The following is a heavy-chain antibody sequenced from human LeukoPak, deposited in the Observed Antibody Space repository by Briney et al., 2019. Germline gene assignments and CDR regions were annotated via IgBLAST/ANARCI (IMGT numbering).Heavy chain of an antibody. J-gene: IGHJ4*02. V-gene: IGHV3-23*01. Sequence: GGSLRLSCAASGFTFSSYAMSWVRQAPGKGLEWVSAISGSGGSTYYADSVKGRFTISRDNSKNTLYLQMNSLRAEDTAVYYCAKGRGVGYSGYDFEYWGQGTLVTVSS. D-gene: IGHD5-12*01. CDR2: ISGSGGST. CDR3: AKGRGVGYSGYDFEY. CDR1: GFTFSSYA.